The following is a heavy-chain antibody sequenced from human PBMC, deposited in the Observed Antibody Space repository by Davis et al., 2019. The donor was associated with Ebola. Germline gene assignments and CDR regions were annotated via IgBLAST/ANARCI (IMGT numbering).Heavy chain of an antibody. Sequence: GESLKTSCAASGFTFSSYVITWVRQAPGKGPEWVAGITGSSDLTTYADSVKGRFTISRDNSKNTVYRQLNSLRAEDTAVYYCAKDTNADSTGGDYWGQGTLVTVSS. J-gene: IGHJ4*02. D-gene: IGHD4-17*01. CDR2: ITGSSDLT. CDR1: GFTFSSYV. CDR3: AKDTNADSTGGDY. V-gene: IGHV3-23*01.